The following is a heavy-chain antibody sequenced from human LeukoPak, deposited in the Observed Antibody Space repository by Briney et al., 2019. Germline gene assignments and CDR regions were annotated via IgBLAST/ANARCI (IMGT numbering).Heavy chain of an antibody. J-gene: IGHJ4*02. V-gene: IGHV1-18*01. CDR1: GYTFTSYG. CDR3: ARVGQYQLENYFDY. D-gene: IGHD2-2*01. CDR2: ISAYNGNT. Sequence: ASVKVSCTASGYTFTSYGISWVRQAPGQGLEWMGWISAYNGNTNYARKLQGRVTITTDTSTSTAYMELRSLRSDDTAVYYCARVGQYQLENYFDYWGQGTLVTVSS.